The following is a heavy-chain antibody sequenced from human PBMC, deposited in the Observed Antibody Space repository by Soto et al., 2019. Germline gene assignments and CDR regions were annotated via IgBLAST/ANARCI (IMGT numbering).Heavy chain of an antibody. Sequence: GGSLRPSCAASGFTFSNFAMHWVRQAPGKGLEWVTFMSYDGRNTYYADSVKGRFTISRDNSKDTLYLQMSSLRAEDTAVYYCAKSHSTALVPYYFDYWGQGTLVTVSS. D-gene: IGHD5-18*01. CDR3: AKSHSTALVPYYFDY. CDR1: GFTFSNFA. V-gene: IGHV3-30*18. CDR2: MSYDGRNT. J-gene: IGHJ4*02.